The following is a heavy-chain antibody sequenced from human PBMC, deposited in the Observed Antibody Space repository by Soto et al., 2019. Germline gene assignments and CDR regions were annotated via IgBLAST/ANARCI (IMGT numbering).Heavy chain of an antibody. V-gene: IGHV3-33*01. CDR2: IWYDGSNK. CDR1: GFPFRSYG. CDR3: ARDSGQWLPTNYFDY. J-gene: IGHJ4*02. Sequence: GGSLRLSCAASGFPFRSYGMHWVRPAPGKGLEWVAVIWYDGSNKYYADSVKGRFTISRDNSKNTLYLQMNSLRAEDTAVYYCARDSGQWLPTNYFDYWGQGTLVTVSS. D-gene: IGHD6-19*01.